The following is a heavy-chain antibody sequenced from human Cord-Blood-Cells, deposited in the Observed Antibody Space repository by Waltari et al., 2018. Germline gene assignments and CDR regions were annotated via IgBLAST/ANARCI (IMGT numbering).Heavy chain of an antibody. V-gene: IGHV3-30-3*01. CDR1: GFTFSSYA. D-gene: IGHD6-6*01. J-gene: IGHJ4*02. CDR2: ISYDGSNK. CDR3: ARDGIRARPKDY. Sequence: QVQLVESGGGVVQPGRSLRLSCAASGFTFSSYAMHWFRQAPGKGLEWVAGISYDGSNKYYADSVKGRFTISRDNSKNTLYLQMNSLRAEDTAVYYCARDGIRARPKDYWGQGTLVTVSS.